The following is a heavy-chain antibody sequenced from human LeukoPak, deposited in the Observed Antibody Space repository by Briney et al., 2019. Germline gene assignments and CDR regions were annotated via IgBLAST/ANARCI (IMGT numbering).Heavy chain of an antibody. CDR1: GYTFTGYY. J-gene: IGHJ4*02. V-gene: IGHV1-2*02. CDR2: INPNSGGT. D-gene: IGHD6-6*01. CDR3: ARARSSIAAFFDY. Sequence: GASVKVSCKASGYTFTGYYMHWVRQAPGQGLEWMGWINPNSGGTNYAQKFQGRVTMTRDTSISTAYMELSRLRSDDTAVYYCARARSSIAAFFDYWGQGTVVTVSS.